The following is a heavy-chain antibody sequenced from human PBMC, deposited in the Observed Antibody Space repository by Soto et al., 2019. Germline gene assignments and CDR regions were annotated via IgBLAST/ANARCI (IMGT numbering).Heavy chain of an antibody. CDR1: GYSFTSHW. J-gene: IGHJ4*02. CDR3: AKTSDYGDHMAYFDY. V-gene: IGHV5-51*06. D-gene: IGHD4-17*01. CDR2: IYPGDSDT. Sequence: GESLKISCKGSGYSFTSHWIGWVRQMPGKGLEWMGIIYPGDSDTRYSPSFQGQVTISADRSINTAYLQWSSLKASDTAMYYCAKTSDYGDHMAYFDYWGQGALVTVSS.